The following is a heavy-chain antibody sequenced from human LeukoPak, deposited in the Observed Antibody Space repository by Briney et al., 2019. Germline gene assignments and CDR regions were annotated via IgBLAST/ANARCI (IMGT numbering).Heavy chain of an antibody. Sequence: NPSVTLSLTCTVSGGSISSGSYYWSWIRQPAGKGLEWIGRIYTSGSTKYNPSLKSRVTISVDTSKNQFSLKLRSVTAADTAVYYCARSGPHYYYYYMDVWGKGTTVTISS. V-gene: IGHV4-61*02. CDR1: GGSISSGSYY. CDR3: ARSGPHYYYYYMDV. D-gene: IGHD2-8*02. CDR2: IYTSGST. J-gene: IGHJ6*03.